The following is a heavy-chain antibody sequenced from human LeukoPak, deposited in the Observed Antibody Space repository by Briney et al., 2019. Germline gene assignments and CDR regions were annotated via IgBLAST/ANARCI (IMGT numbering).Heavy chain of an antibody. CDR2: INHSGST. J-gene: IGHJ4*02. Sequence: GSLRLSCAASGFTFSRYWMSWVRQAPGKGREGIGEINHSGSTNYNPSLKSRVTISVDTSKNQFSLKLSSVTAADTAVYYCARHRFHYYGSGSHYDYWGQGTLVTVSS. V-gene: IGHV4-34*01. D-gene: IGHD3-10*01. CDR1: GFTFSRYW. CDR3: ARHRFHYYGSGSHYDY.